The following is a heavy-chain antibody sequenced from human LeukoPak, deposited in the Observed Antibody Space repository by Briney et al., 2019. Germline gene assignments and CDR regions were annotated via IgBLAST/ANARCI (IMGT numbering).Heavy chain of an antibody. V-gene: IGHV4-39*01. J-gene: IGHJ5*02. D-gene: IGHD2-2*01. Sequence: SETLSLTCTVSGGSISTSSYYWGRIRQPPGKGLEWIGSIFYSGSTYYNPSLKSRVIISVDTSKNQFSLKLSSVTAADPAVYYCARRDRYCSSTSCYGHRFDPWGQGTLVTVSS. CDR2: IFYSGST. CDR3: ARRDRYCSSTSCYGHRFDP. CDR1: GGSISTSSYY.